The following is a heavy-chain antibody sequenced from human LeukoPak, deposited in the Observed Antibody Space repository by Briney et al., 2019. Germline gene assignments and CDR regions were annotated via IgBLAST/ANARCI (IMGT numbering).Heavy chain of an antibody. CDR2: IYYSGST. CDR3: ANMGYSYAPGLFDP. CDR1: SGPISSYY. V-gene: IGHV4-59*01. D-gene: IGHD5-18*01. J-gene: IGHJ5*02. Sequence: PSETLSLTCTVSSGPISSYYWSWIRQPPGKGLEWVGYIYYSGSTNYNPSLKSRVTISVDTSKNQFSLKLSSVTAADTAVYYCANMGYSYAPGLFDPWGQGTLVTVSS.